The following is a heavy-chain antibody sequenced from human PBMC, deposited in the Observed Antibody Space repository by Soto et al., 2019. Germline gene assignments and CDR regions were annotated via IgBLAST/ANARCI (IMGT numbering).Heavy chain of an antibody. V-gene: IGHV3-23*01. D-gene: IGHD3-9*01. Sequence: GGSLRLSCVVSGFSMSNHALTWVRQAPGKGLEWVPSISSTGSKTYYADSIKGRFTISRDNSKNTVFLQMNSLRPDDMAFYFCAREPKPFMTGYYDLWGQGTLVTVSS. CDR3: AREPKPFMTGYYDL. J-gene: IGHJ4*02. CDR1: GFSMSNHA. CDR2: ISSTGSKT.